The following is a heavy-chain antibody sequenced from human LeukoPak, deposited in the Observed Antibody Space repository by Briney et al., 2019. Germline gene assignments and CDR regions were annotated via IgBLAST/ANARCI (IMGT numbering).Heavy chain of an antibody. CDR3: TRYSGSYFDY. D-gene: IGHD3-10*01. CDR1: GGSISSSSHY. Sequence: SETLSLTCTVSGGSISSSSHYWAWIRQPPGKGLEWLATISESGTTYYNPSLKSRVTISVDTSKNQFSLKLGSVTAADTAVFYCTRYSGSYFDYWGQGTLVTVSS. J-gene: IGHJ4*02. CDR2: ISESGTT. V-gene: IGHV4-39*01.